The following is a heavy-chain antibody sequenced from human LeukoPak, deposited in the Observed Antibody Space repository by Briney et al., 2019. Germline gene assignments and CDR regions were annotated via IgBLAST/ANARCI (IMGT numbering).Heavy chain of an antibody. CDR3: ARDAKSNYYDSSGYDGGFDY. V-gene: IGHV4-59*12. D-gene: IGHD3-22*01. CDR1: GGSISSYY. Sequence: SETLSLTCTVSGGSISSYYWSWIRQPPGKGLEWIGYIYYSGSTYYNPSLKSRVTISVDTSKNQFSLKLSSVTAADTAVYYCARDAKSNYYDSSGYDGGFDYWGQGTLVTVSS. CDR2: IYYSGST. J-gene: IGHJ4*02.